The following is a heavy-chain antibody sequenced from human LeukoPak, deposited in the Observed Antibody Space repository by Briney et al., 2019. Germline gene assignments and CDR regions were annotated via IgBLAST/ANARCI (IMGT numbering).Heavy chain of an antibody. V-gene: IGHV3-72*01. Sequence: GGSLRLSCTASGFTFSDYYMDWVRQAPGRGLEWVGRVRNKANSYTSEYAASVKGRFTLSRDDSKNSLYLQMNSLKTEDTAVYYCTKISSGDALDIWGQGAMVTVPS. CDR1: GFTFSDYY. J-gene: IGHJ3*02. CDR2: VRNKANSYTS. D-gene: IGHD6-6*01. CDR3: TKISSGDALDI.